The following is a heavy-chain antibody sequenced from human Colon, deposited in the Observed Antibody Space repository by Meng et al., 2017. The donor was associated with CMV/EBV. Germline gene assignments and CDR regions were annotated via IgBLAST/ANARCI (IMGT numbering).Heavy chain of an antibody. V-gene: IGHV3-23*01. J-gene: IGHJ4*02. Sequence: GSLRLSCAASGFTFSSYAMSWVRQAPGKGLEWVSAISGSGGSTYYADSVKGRFTISRDNSKNTLYLQMNSLRAEDTAVYYCAKVSAGYDILTGYLYFDYWGQGTLDTVSS. CDR2: ISGSGGST. CDR1: GFTFSSYA. CDR3: AKVSAGYDILTGYLYFDY. D-gene: IGHD3-9*01.